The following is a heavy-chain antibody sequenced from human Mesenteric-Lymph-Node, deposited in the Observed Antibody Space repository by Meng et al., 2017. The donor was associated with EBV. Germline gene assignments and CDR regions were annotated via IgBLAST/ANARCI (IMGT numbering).Heavy chain of an antibody. V-gene: IGHV4-34*01. CDR1: GGSFSNHY. CDR2: INHSGST. Sequence: QMPLQQWGAGLLKPSETLSPTCAFYGGSFSNHYWSWIRQPPGKGLEWIGEINHSGSTSYNPSLKSRVTISVDTAKNQFSLKMSSVTAADTAVYYCARLIVGSLSTFDYWGQGALVTVSS. D-gene: IGHD1-26*01. CDR3: ARLIVGSLSTFDY. J-gene: IGHJ4*02.